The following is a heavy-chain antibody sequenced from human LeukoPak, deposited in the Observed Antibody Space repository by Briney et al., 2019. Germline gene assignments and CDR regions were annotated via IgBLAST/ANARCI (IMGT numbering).Heavy chain of an antibody. CDR2: ISSTDAGT. D-gene: IGHD2-15*01. J-gene: IGHJ5*02. Sequence: GGSLRLSCAASGFSLSSYAMSWVRQAPGKGLEWVSAISSTDAGTYHADSVRGRFTISRDSSKNTLYLQMNSLRAEDAAVYYCAKAFVVVVAATNYNWFDPWCQGTLVTVSS. V-gene: IGHV3-23*01. CDR1: GFSLSSYA. CDR3: AKAFVVVVAATNYNWFDP.